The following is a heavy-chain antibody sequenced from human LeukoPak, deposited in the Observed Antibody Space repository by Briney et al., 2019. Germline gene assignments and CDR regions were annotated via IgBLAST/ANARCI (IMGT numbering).Heavy chain of an antibody. CDR3: ARRIAVAGIFDY. D-gene: IGHD6-19*01. Sequence: SETLSLTCTVSDGSMSSYYWSWIRQPPGKGLEWIGYIYYSGSTYYNPSLKSRVTISLDTPRNQFSLKLSSATAADTAVYYCARRIAVAGIFDYWGQGTLVTVSS. V-gene: IGHV4-59*01. J-gene: IGHJ4*02. CDR1: DGSMSSYY. CDR2: IYYSGST.